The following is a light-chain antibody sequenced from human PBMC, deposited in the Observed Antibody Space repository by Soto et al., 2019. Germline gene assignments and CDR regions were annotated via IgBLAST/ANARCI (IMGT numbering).Light chain of an antibody. V-gene: IGLV8-61*01. Sequence: QAVVSQEPSFSVSPGETVTLTCGLTSASVLTSYYPSWYQQTPGQAPRTLIYSTNIRSSGVPDRFSGSILGNKAALTITGAQADDESDYYCALYVGSGTVVFSGGTQLTVL. CDR1: SASVLTSYY. CDR3: ALYVGSGTVV. J-gene: IGLJ2*01. CDR2: STN.